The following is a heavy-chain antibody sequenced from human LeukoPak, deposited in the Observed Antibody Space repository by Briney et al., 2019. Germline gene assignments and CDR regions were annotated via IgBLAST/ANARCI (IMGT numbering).Heavy chain of an antibody. CDR1: GGSISSAGYY. CDR2: IYTSGST. CDR3: AREFSV. J-gene: IGHJ6*04. V-gene: IGHV4-61*02. D-gene: IGHD3-3*01. Sequence: SQTLSLTCTVSGGSISSAGYYWSWIRQPAGKGLEWIGRIYTSGSTNYNPSLKSRVTISLDTSKNQFSLKLSSVTAADTAVYYCAREFSVWGKGTTVTVSS.